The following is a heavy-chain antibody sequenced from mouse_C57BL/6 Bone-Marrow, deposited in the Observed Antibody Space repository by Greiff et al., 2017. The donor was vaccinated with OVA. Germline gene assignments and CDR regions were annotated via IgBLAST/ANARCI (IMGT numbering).Heavy chain of an antibody. J-gene: IGHJ2*01. V-gene: IGHV1-59*01. Sequence: QVQLQQPGAELVRPGTSVKLSCKASGYTFTSYWMHWVKQRPGQGLEWIGVIDPSDSYTNYNQKFKGKATLTVDTSSSTAYMPLSSLTSEDSAVYYCARETPDYWGQGTTLTVSS. CDR1: GYTFTSYW. CDR2: IDPSDSYT. CDR3: ARETPDY.